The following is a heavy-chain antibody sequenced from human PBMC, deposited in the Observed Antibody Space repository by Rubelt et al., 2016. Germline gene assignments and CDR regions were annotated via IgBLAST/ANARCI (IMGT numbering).Heavy chain of an antibody. J-gene: IGHJ4*02. CDR2: IDWDDDK. CDR3: ARTSSSLYYFDY. V-gene: IGHV2-70*15. Sequence: QVTLRESGPALVKPTQTLALTCTFSGFSLSTSGMCVSWIRQPPGKALEGLARIDWDDDKYYSTSLKTSITISKDTSKNQVVLTMTNMDPVDTATYYCARTSSSLYYFDYWGQGTLVTVSS. CDR1: GFSLSTSGMC. D-gene: IGHD6-6*01.